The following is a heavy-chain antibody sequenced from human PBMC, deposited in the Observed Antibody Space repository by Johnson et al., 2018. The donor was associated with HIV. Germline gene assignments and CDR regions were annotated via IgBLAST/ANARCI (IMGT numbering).Heavy chain of an antibody. V-gene: IGHV3-30*04. CDR2: ISYDGSNK. CDR3: ARDREYGLAWGWAFDI. CDR1: GFTFGDYA. D-gene: IGHD6-19*01. Sequence: QLVESGGGLVQPGRSLRLSCTASGFTFGDYAMHWVRQAPGKGLEWVAVISYDGSNKYYANSVKGRFTISRDNSKNKLYLQTNSLRAEDTAVYYCARDREYGLAWGWAFDIWGQGTMVTVSS. J-gene: IGHJ3*02.